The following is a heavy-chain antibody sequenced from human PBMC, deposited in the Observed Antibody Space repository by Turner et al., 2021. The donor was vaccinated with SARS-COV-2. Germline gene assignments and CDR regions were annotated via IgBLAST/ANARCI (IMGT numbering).Heavy chain of an antibody. V-gene: IGHV3-48*03. CDR2: ISSSGSTI. D-gene: IGHD3-10*01. CDR3: AREAPLGVNSMAFDY. J-gene: IGHJ4*02. CDR1: GFTFSSYE. Sequence: EVQLVESGGGLVQPGGSLRLSCAASGFTFSSYEMNWVRQAPGKGLEWVSYISSSGSTIYYADSVKGRFTISRDNAKNSLYLQMNSLRAEDTAVYYCAREAPLGVNSMAFDYWGQGTLVTVSS.